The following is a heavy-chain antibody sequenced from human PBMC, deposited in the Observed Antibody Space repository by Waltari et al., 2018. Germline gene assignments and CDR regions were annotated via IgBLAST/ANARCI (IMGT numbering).Heavy chain of an antibody. CDR1: GGSISSYY. V-gene: IGHV4-59*01. J-gene: IGHJ4*02. CDR2: IYYSGST. D-gene: IGHD1-26*01. CDR3: ATSGATMMPDY. Sequence: QVQLQESGPGLVKPSETLSLTCTVSGGSISSYYWSWIRQPPGKGLEWIGYIYYSGSTNYNPSLKSRVTISVDTSKNQFSLKLSSVTAADTAVYYCATSGATMMPDYWGQGTLVTVSS.